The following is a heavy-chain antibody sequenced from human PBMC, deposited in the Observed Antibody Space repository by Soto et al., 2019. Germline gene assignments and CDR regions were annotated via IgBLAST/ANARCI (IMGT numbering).Heavy chain of an antibody. CDR1: GYIFTSYW. D-gene: IGHD6-13*01. CDR2: IDPSDSYT. Sequence: VESLKISCKGAGYIFTSYWISCFLQMPGKVLEWMGRIDPSDSYTNYSPSFQGHVTISADKSISTAYLQWSSLKASDTAMYYCARQPLVAAASYYYYGMDVWGQGTTVTVSS. V-gene: IGHV5-10-1*01. J-gene: IGHJ6*02. CDR3: ARQPLVAAASYYYYGMDV.